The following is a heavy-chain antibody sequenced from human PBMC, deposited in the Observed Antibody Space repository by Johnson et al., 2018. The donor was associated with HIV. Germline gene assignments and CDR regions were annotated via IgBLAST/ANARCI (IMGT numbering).Heavy chain of an antibody. V-gene: IGHV3-30*19. D-gene: IGHD2-15*01. CDR3: ARVAPDHDAFDI. Sequence: QVLLVESGGGVVQPGRSVRLSCAASGFTFSSYGMHWVRQAPGKGLEWVAVIWYDGSNKYYADSVKGRFTISRDNSKNTLYLQMNSLRAEDTAVYYCARVAPDHDAFDIWGQGTMVTVSS. J-gene: IGHJ3*02. CDR2: IWYDGSNK. CDR1: GFTFSSYG.